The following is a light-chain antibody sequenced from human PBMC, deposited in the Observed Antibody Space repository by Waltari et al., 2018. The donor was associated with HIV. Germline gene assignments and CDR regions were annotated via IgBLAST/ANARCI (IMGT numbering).Light chain of an antibody. CDR2: CAS. CDR3: QQYGNSPPYT. V-gene: IGKV3-20*01. Sequence: EIVLTQSPRTLSLSPGERATLSCRDSQSVSSSYLAWYQQKPGQAPRLLIYCASSRATGIPDRFSGSGSGTDFTLIISRLEHEDFAVYYCQQYGNSPPYTFGQGTKLEIK. CDR1: QSVSSSY. J-gene: IGKJ2*01.